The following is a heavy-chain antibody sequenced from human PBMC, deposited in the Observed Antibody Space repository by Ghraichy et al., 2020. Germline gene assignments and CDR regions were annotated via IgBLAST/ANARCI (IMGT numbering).Heavy chain of an antibody. CDR2: IYHNGGT. J-gene: IGHJ4*02. CDR1: GDSISTYY. D-gene: IGHD3-22*01. V-gene: IGHV4-59*01. Sequence: SETLSLTCTFSGDSISTYYWNWIRQPPGKGLEWIGYIYHNGGTNYSPSLDRRVSISIDTSQNQFSLTLNSVTTSDTAVYYCARSNTDYYDSSGNYLLRPSFYFDSWGQGTLVTVSS. CDR3: ARSNTDYYDSSGNYLLRPSFYFDS.